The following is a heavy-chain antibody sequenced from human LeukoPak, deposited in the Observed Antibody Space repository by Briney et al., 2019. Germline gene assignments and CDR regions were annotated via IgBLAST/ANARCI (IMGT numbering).Heavy chain of an antibody. CDR3: ARDSPYCSGGSCRFGY. V-gene: IGHV4-31*03. CDR1: GGSISSGGYY. CDR2: IYYSGST. D-gene: IGHD2-15*01. Sequence: SETLSLTRTVSGGSISSGGYYWSWIRQHPGKGLEWIGYIYYSGSTYYNPSLKSRVTISVDTSKNQFSLKLSSVTAADTAVYYCARDSPYCSGGSCRFGYWGQGTLVTVSS. J-gene: IGHJ4*02.